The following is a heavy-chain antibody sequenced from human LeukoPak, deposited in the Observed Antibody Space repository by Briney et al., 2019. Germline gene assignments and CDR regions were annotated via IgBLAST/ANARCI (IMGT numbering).Heavy chain of an antibody. CDR3: ARYGLPNFDY. V-gene: IGHV3-23*01. CDR1: GFTFNTYD. J-gene: IGHJ4*02. Sequence: GGSLRLSCAASGFTFNTYDMSWVRQAPGKGLEWVSSINGGGGSTFYADSVKGRFTISRDNAKNTLYLQMNSLSVEDTAVYYCARYGLPNFDYWGQGTLVTVSS. CDR2: INGGGGST. D-gene: IGHD4-11*01.